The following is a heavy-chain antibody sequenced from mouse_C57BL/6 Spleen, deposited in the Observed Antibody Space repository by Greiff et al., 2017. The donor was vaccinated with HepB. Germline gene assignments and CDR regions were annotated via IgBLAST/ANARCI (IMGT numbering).Heavy chain of an antibody. CDR1: GFTFSDYY. J-gene: IGHJ1*03. V-gene: IGHV5-12*01. CDR3: ARRRLRGYFDV. Sequence: EVMLVESGGGLVQPGGSLKLSCAASGFTFSDYYMYWVRQTPEKRLEWVAYISNGGGSTYYPDTVKGRFTISRDNAKNTLYLQMSRLKSEDTAMYYCARRRLRGYFDVWGTGTTVTVSS. D-gene: IGHD1-1*01. CDR2: ISNGGGST.